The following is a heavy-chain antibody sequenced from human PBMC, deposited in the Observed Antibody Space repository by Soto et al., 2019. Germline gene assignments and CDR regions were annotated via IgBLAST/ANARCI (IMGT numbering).Heavy chain of an antibody. CDR2: IVVGSGNT. D-gene: IGHD2-2*01. CDR3: AAGCSSTSCYQPNWFDP. Sequence: GASVKVSCTASGFTFTSSAMQWVRQARGQRLEWIGWIVVGSGNTNYAQKFQERVTITRDMSTSTAYMELSSLRSEDTAVYYCAAGCSSTSCYQPNWFDPWGQGTLVTVSS. J-gene: IGHJ5*02. V-gene: IGHV1-58*02. CDR1: GFTFTSSA.